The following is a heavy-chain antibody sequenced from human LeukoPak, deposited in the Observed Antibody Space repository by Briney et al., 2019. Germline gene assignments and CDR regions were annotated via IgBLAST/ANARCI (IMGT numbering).Heavy chain of an antibody. V-gene: IGHV1-18*01. Sequence: ASVKVSCKASGYTFTNYGITWVRQAPGQGPEWMGWISPYNGNTKYAQKVQGRATMTTDTSTSTAYMEVRSLRSDDTAVYYCARGGSSGPEGWFDPWAQGTLVTVSS. D-gene: IGHD3-22*01. CDR1: GYTFTNYG. CDR2: ISPYNGNT. J-gene: IGHJ5*02. CDR3: ARGGSSGPEGWFDP.